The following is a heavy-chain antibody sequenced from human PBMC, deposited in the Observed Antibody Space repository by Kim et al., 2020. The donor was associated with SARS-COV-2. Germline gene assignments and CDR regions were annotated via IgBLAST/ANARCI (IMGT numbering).Heavy chain of an antibody. Sequence: GGSLRLSCAASGFTFSSYSMNWVRQAPGKGLEWVSYISSSSSTIYYADSVKGRFTISRDNAKNSLYLQMNSLRDEDTAVYYCARDGVDSSGYYYVYAFDIWGQGTMVTVSS. V-gene: IGHV3-48*02. CDR3: ARDGVDSSGYYYVYAFDI. CDR1: GFTFSSYS. D-gene: IGHD3-22*01. J-gene: IGHJ3*02. CDR2: ISSSSSTI.